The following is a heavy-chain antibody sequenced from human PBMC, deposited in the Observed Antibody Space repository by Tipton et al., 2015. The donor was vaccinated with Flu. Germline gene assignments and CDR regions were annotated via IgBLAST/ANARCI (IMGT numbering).Heavy chain of an antibody. V-gene: IGHV3-30*18. CDR2: ISYDGSRT. CDR1: GFTFNGYG. Sequence: CAASGFTFNGYGMHWVRQAPGKGLEWVAVISYDGSRTHYGDSVKGRFTITRDNSKNTLYLQMNSLRAEDTAAYYCAKDQAFYRYGYTLGYYYAMDVWGQGTTVTVSS. D-gene: IGHD5-18*01. CDR3: AKDQAFYRYGYTLGYYYAMDV. J-gene: IGHJ6*02.